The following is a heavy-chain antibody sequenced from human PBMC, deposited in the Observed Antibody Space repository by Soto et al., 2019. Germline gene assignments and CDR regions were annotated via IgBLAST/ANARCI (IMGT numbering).Heavy chain of an antibody. D-gene: IGHD2-15*01. V-gene: IGHV4-4*07. Sequence: SESLSLGCTVSGGFISSYYWNWIRQPARKGLEWIGRIYTTGITYYNPSLKSRVTISVDTSKNQFSLKLSSVTAADTAVYYCASGSGLYNWFDPWGQGTLVTVSS. CDR2: IYTTGIT. J-gene: IGHJ5*02. CDR3: ASGSGLYNWFDP. CDR1: GGFISSYY.